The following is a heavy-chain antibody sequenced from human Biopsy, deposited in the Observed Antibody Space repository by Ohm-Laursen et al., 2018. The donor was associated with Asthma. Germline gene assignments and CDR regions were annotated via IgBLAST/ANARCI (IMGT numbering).Heavy chain of an antibody. J-gene: IGHJ6*02. CDR1: GGSMTPTSHY. D-gene: IGHD3-3*01. V-gene: IGHV4-39*01. CDR3: ARRITIFGVVQKDHGMDA. Sequence: SETLSLTCTVSGGSMTPTSHYWDWIRQAPGKGLEWIGYISYGGKTSYNPSLKNRVTISRDTSKNQFSLTLTFVTAADTAVYFCARRITIFGVVQKDHGMDAWGQGTTVIVSS. CDR2: ISYGGKT.